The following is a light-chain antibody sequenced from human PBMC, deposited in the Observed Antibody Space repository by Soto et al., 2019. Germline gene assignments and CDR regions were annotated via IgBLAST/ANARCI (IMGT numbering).Light chain of an antibody. CDR3: QQQDNLPLT. J-gene: IGKJ4*01. CDR1: QDITNY. V-gene: IGKV1-33*01. Sequence: DIQMTQSPSSLSASVGDRVTITCQASQDITNYLNWYQQKAGRAPKLLIFDASNLDTGVPSRFSGRGSGTDFTFTISSQQAEDIATYYCQQQDNLPLTFCGGTKVEIK. CDR2: DAS.